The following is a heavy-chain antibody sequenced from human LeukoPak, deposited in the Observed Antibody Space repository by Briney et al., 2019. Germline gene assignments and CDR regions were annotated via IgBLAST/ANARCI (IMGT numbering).Heavy chain of an antibody. CDR1: GYTFTGYY. V-gene: IGHV1-46*01. J-gene: IGHJ6*03. D-gene: IGHD3-22*01. Sequence: ASVKVSCKASGYTFTGYYMHWVRQAPGQGLEWMGIINPSGGSTSYAQKFQGRVTMTRDTSTSTVYMELSSLRSEDTAVYYCARDQDYYDSSGYKWGYYYYYMDVWGKGTTVTVSS. CDR2: INPSGGST. CDR3: ARDQDYYDSSGYKWGYYYYYMDV.